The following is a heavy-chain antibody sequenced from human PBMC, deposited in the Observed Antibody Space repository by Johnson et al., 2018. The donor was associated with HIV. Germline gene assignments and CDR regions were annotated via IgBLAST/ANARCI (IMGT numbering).Heavy chain of an antibody. CDR3: ARDRAPVYSSSSTPFDAFDF. D-gene: IGHD6-6*01. CDR1: GFTVSSNY. V-gene: IGHV3-66*01. CDR2: IYSGGST. Sequence: VQLVESGGGLVQPGGSLRLSCAASGFTVSSNYMSWVRQAPGKGLEWVSIIYSGGSTYYADSVQGRFTISSDNSKNSLYLQMNSLRAEDTAVYYCARDRAPVYSSSSTPFDAFDFWGQGTMVTVSS. J-gene: IGHJ3*01.